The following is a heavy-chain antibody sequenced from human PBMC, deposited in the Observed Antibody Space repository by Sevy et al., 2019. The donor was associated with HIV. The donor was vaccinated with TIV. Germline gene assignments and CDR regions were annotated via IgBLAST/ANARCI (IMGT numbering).Heavy chain of an antibody. V-gene: IGHV3-30-3*01. CDR3: ARDQTHDAIAAAGLN. J-gene: IGHJ1*01. Sequence: GGYLRLSCAASGFTFSSYAMHWVRQAPGKGLEWVAVISYDGSNKYYADSVKGRFTISRDNSKNTLYLQMNSLRAEDTAVYYCARDQTHDAIAAAGLNWGHGTLVTVSS. D-gene: IGHD6-13*01. CDR2: ISYDGSNK. CDR1: GFTFSSYA.